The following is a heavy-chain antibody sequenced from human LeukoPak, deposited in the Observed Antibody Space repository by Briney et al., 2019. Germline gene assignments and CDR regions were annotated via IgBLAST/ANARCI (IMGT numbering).Heavy chain of an antibody. J-gene: IGHJ4*02. V-gene: IGHV3-74*01. D-gene: IGHD6-6*01. CDR3: TREADPAFSASSSPDF. CDR1: GFGFSNFW. Sequence: GGSLRLSCAASGFGFSNFWMHWVRQAPGKGLEWVSRIKTDGSITAYADSVKGRFTISRDNAKNTLYLHMNSLKGDDTATYFCTREADPAFSASSSPDFWGQGTPVTVS. CDR2: IKTDGSIT.